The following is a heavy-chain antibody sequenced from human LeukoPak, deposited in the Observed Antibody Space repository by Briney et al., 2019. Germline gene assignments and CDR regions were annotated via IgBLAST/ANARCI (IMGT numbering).Heavy chain of an antibody. J-gene: IGHJ4*01. CDR3: AKSSVALDYFNY. CDR2: FSGSGGST. V-gene: IGHV3-23*01. D-gene: IGHD2-15*01. CDR1: GFTFSSYA. Sequence: GGSLRLSCAASGFTFSSYAMSWVRQAPGKGLEWVSAFSGSGGSTYYAGSVKGRFTISRDDSKNTLYLQMNTLRVEDTAIYYCAKSSVALDYFNYWGQGTLVTVSS.